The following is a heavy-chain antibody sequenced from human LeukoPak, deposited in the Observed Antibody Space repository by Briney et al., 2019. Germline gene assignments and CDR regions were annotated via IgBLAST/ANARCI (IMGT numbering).Heavy chain of an antibody. Sequence: ASVKVSCKASGYTFTDYYMQWVRQAPGQGLEWMGWINPNSGGADYAQKFQGRVTMTRDTSISTAYMALSRLRSDDTAVYYCARGPPEYCSGGSCYSGRNWFDPWGQGTLVTVSS. D-gene: IGHD2-15*01. CDR2: INPNSGGA. J-gene: IGHJ5*02. CDR3: ARGPPEYCSGGSCYSGRNWFDP. CDR1: GYTFTDYY. V-gene: IGHV1-2*02.